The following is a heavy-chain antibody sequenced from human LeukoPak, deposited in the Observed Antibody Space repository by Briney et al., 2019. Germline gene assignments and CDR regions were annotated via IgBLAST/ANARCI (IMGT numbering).Heavy chain of an antibody. J-gene: IGHJ5*02. Sequence: GGSLRLSCAASGFTFSSYSMNWVRQAPGKGLEWVSSIRSSSSYIYYADSVKGRFTISRDNAKNSLYLQMNSLRAEDTAVYYCARDLDLWSGYYLRHWFDPWGQGTLVTVSS. CDR1: GFTFSSYS. CDR3: ARDLDLWSGYYLRHWFDP. V-gene: IGHV3-21*01. CDR2: IRSSSSYI. D-gene: IGHD3-3*01.